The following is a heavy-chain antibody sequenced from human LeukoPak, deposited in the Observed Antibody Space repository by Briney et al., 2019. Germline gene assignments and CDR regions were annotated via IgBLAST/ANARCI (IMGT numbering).Heavy chain of an antibody. CDR2: IYHSGSA. CDR1: GGSISSYY. CDR3: ARIAAAGTLADY. Sequence: SETLSLTCTVSGGSISSYYWSWIRQPPGKGLEWIGHIYHSGSANYNPSLKSRVTISLDTSKNQFSLKLSSVTAADTAVYYCARIAAAGTLADYWGQGTLVTVSS. D-gene: IGHD6-13*01. V-gene: IGHV4-59*08. J-gene: IGHJ4*02.